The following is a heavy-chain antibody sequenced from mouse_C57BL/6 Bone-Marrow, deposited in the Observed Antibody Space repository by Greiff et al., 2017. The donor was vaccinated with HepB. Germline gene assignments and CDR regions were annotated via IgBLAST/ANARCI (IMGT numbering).Heavy chain of an antibody. CDR2: IHPNSGST. D-gene: IGHD6-1*01. V-gene: IGHV1-64*01. J-gene: IGHJ2*01. CDR1: GYTFTSYW. Sequence: QVQLQQPGAELVKPGASVKLSCKASGYTFTSYWMHWVKQRPGQGLEWIGMIHPNSGSTNYNEKFKSKTTLTVDKSSSTAYMQRSSLTSEDSAVYYCAKSAGERDYWGQGTTLTVSS. CDR3: AKSAGERDY.